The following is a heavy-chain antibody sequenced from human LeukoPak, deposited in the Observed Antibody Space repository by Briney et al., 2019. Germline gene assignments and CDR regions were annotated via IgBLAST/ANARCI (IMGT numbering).Heavy chain of an antibody. CDR2: IIPIFGIA. J-gene: IGHJ5*02. CDR1: GGTFSSYA. V-gene: IGHV1-69*04. D-gene: IGHD3-22*01. CDR3: ARDPTDYYDSSGYYSHWFDP. Sequence: ASVKVSCKASGGTFSSYAISWVRQAPGQGLEWMGRIIPIFGIANYAQKFQGRVTITADKSTSTAYMELSSLRSEDTAVYYCARDPTDYYDSSGYYSHWFDPWGQGTLVTVSS.